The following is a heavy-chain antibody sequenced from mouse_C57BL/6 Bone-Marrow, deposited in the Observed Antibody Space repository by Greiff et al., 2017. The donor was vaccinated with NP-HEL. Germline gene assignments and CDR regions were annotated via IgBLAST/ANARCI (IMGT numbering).Heavy chain of an antibody. CDR2: INPYNGGT. J-gene: IGHJ2*01. V-gene: IGHV1-19*01. CDR3: AREAYYFDY. CDR1: GYTFTDYY. Sequence: VQLQQSGPVLVKPGASVKMSCKASGYTFTDYYMNWVKQSHGKSLELIGVINPYNGGTSYNQKFKGKATLTVDKSSSTAYMELNSLTSEDSAVYYCAREAYYFDYWGQGTTLTVSS.